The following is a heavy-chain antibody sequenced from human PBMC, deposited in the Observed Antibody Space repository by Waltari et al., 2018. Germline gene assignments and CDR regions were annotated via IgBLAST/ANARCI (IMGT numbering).Heavy chain of an antibody. Sequence: LQLQESGPGLVKPSETLSLTCTVSGGPISSSSYYWCWIRQPPGKGLEWIGSIYYSGSTYYNPSLKRRVTISVDTSKNQFSLKLSSVTAADTAVYYCARQTSEMRGFDLWGRGTLVTVSS. CDR3: ARQTSEMRGFDL. CDR2: IYYSGST. V-gene: IGHV4-39*01. CDR1: GGPISSSSYY. J-gene: IGHJ2*01.